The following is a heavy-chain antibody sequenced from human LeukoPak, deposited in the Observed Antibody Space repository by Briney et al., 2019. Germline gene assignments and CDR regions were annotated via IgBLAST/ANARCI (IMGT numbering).Heavy chain of an antibody. D-gene: IGHD3-9*01. V-gene: IGHV1-2*02. CDR3: ARDKHYDILTGYHYFDY. Sequence: ASVKVSCKASGYTFTGYYMHWVRQAPGQGLEWMGWINPNSGGTNYAQKFQGRVTMTRDTSISTAYMELSRLRSDDTAVYYCARDKHYDILTGYHYFDYWGQGTLVTVSS. CDR1: GYTFTGYY. CDR2: INPNSGGT. J-gene: IGHJ4*02.